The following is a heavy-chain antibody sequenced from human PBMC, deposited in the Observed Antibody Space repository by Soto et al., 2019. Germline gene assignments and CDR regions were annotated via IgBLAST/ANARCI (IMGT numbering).Heavy chain of an antibody. Sequence: GASVKVSCKASGGAFSSYASSWVRQAPGQGLEWMGGIIPIFGTANYAQKFQGRVTITADESTSTAYMELSSLRSEDTAVYYCARAATYYYDSSGYYYGYYFDYWGQGTLVTVSS. V-gene: IGHV1-69*13. CDR1: GGAFSSYA. CDR2: IIPIFGTA. D-gene: IGHD3-22*01. CDR3: ARAATYYYDSSGYYYGYYFDY. J-gene: IGHJ4*02.